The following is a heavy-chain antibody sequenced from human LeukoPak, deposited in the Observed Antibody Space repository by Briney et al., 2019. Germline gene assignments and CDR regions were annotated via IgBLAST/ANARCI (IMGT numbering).Heavy chain of an antibody. J-gene: IGHJ6*03. V-gene: IGHV4-34*01. CDR3: SRRVQVNYVGLFGEDTHYYYMDA. D-gene: IGHD3-10*01. CDR2: INHSGDT. Sequence: SETLSLTCAVYGGSFSDYYWSWIRQSPGKGLEWIGEINHSGDTNYNPSLESQVSLSVDPSKNQFSLRLKSVTAVDTAVYYCSRRVQVNYVGLFGEDTHYYYMDAWARGTTVTVSS. CDR1: GGSFSDYY.